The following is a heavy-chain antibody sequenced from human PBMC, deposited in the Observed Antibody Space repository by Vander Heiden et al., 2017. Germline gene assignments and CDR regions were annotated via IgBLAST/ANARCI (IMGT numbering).Heavy chain of an antibody. CDR1: AFTFSSYA. CDR3: AKGANLLTGYQSDY. J-gene: IGHJ4*02. D-gene: IGHD3-9*01. Sequence: EVQLLESGGGLVQPGGSLRLSCAASAFTFSSYAMSWVREAPGKGLEWVSSIKGSVDSTYYADSVKGRFTISRDNSKNTLYLQMDSLRAEDTAVYYCAKGANLLTGYQSDYWGQGTLVTVSS. V-gene: IGHV3-23*01. CDR2: IKGSVDST.